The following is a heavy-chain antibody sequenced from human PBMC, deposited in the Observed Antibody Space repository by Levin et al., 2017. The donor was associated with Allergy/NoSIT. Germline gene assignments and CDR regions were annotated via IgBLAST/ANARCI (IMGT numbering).Heavy chain of an antibody. CDR3: ARQQYYSNYGISYYFDY. CDR1: GGSISSSSYY. V-gene: IGHV4-39*01. J-gene: IGHJ4*02. CDR2: IYYSGST. D-gene: IGHD4-11*01. Sequence: PGGSLRLSCTVSGGSISSSSYYWGWIRQPPGKGLEWIGSIYYSGSTYYNPSLKSRVTISVDTSKNQFSLKLSSVTAADTAVYYCARQQYYSNYGISYYFDYWGQGTLVTVSS.